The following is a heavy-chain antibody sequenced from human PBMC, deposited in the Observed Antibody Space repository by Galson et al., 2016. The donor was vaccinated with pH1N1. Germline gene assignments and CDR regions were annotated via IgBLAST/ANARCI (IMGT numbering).Heavy chain of an antibody. V-gene: IGHV3-23*01. D-gene: IGHD1/OR15-1a*01. Sequence: GSLRLSCAASGFIFSSYAMTWVRQAPGKGPEWVSAISAASTMTYHQDSVNGRFIISRDNSKNTLYLQMNSLRAEDTAEYYCVKGGRVGTEGYYYALDFWGQGTTVTVSS. J-gene: IGHJ6*02. CDR1: GFIFSSYA. CDR3: VKGGRVGTEGYYYALDF. CDR2: ISAASTMT.